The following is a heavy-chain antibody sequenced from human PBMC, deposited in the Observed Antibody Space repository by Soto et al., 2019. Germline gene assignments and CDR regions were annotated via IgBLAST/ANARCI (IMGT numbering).Heavy chain of an antibody. D-gene: IGHD3-22*01. Sequence: SVKVSCKASEDTFRNYAISWVRQAPGQGLEWMGGIIPIFGTANYAQKFQGRVTITADTSANTVYLELSSLRSEDTAVYYCASNKHDHSAYYYWYLGLWGRGTLVTVYS. V-gene: IGHV1-69*06. J-gene: IGHJ2*01. CDR1: EDTFRNYA. CDR2: IIPIFGTA. CDR3: ASNKHDHSAYYYWYLGL.